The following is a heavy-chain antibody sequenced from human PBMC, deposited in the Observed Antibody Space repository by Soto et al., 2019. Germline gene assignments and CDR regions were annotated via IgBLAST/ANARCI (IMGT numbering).Heavy chain of an antibody. Sequence: QVQLVQSGAEVKKPGASVKVSCKASGYTFSSYGISWVRQAPGQGLEWMGWISAYNGNTNYAQKPQGRVTMTTDTSTSTAYKELRSLRSDDTAVFACARDDPPLFDWGQGTLVTVSS. D-gene: IGHD3-10*02. V-gene: IGHV1-18*01. J-gene: IGHJ4*02. CDR1: GYTFSSYG. CDR2: ISAYNGNT. CDR3: ARDDPPLFD.